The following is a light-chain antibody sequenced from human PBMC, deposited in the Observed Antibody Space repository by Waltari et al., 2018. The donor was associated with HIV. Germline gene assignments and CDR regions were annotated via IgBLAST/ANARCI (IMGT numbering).Light chain of an antibody. CDR2: GDN. CDR3: ATWDGSLGGAYV. V-gene: IGLV1-47*01. Sequence: QSVLTQPPSASGTPGQRVTISCSGTTSNVGSNFVSWYQQLPGTAPKLLIYGDNRRPSGVPDRFSGSKSGASASLAISGLRSEDEADYYCATWDGSLGGAYVFGAGTKVSVL. CDR1: TSNVGSNF. J-gene: IGLJ1*01.